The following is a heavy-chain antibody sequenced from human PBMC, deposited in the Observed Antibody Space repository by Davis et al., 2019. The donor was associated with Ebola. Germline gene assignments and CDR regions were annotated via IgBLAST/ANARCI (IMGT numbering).Heavy chain of an antibody. CDR2: IHSGGHT. J-gene: IGHJ6*03. V-gene: IGHV3-53*01. CDR3: ARGRGDHYYSYHMDV. D-gene: IGHD3-16*01. Sequence: PGGSLRLSCAASGFSVANKYMSWVRQAPGKGLEWVSLIHSGGHTKYRDSVRGRFAISRDSAGNTVSLQMNSLRAEDTAVYYCARGRGDHYYSYHMDVWGKGTTVTVSS. CDR1: GFSVANKY.